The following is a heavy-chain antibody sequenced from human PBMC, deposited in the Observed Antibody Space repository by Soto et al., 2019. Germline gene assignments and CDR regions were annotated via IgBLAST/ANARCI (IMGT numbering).Heavy chain of an antibody. CDR1: GYTFTSYG. D-gene: IGHD2-2*01. CDR2: ISAYNGNT. V-gene: IGHV1-18*01. Sequence: ASVKVSCKASGYTFTSYGISWVRQAPGQGLEWMGWISAYNGNTNYAQKLQGRVTMTTDTSTSTAYMELRSLRSDDTAVYYCARDLRGIVVVPAAAYYFDYWGQGTLVTVSS. CDR3: ARDLRGIVVVPAAAYYFDY. J-gene: IGHJ4*02.